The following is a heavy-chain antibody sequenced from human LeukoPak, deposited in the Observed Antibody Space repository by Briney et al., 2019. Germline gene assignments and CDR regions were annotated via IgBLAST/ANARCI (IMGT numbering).Heavy chain of an antibody. CDR2: IYYSGST. J-gene: IGHJ5*02. CDR1: GGSISSYY. D-gene: IGHD6-13*01. V-gene: IGHV4-59*08. Sequence: SETLSLTCTVSGGSISSYYWSWIRQPPGKGLECIGYIYYSGSTNYNPSLKSRVTISVDTSKNQFSLKLSSVTAADTAVYYCARSGIAAAGTDNWFDPWGQVTLVTVSS. CDR3: ARSGIAAAGTDNWFDP.